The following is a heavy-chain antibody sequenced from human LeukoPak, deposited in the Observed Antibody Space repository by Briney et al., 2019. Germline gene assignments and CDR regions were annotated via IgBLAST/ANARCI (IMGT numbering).Heavy chain of an antibody. CDR2: ISRGSDNT. CDR3: VKELYFSGTFSDY. Sequence: GGSLRLSCTDSGFSFSNYAMSWVRQAPGKGLEWVSAISRGSDNTYYADSVRGRFTISRDNSKNTLYLQLNSLRAEDTAVYYCVKELYFSGTFSDYWGQGTLVIVSS. J-gene: IGHJ4*02. CDR1: GFSFSNYA. V-gene: IGHV3-23*01. D-gene: IGHD3-10*01.